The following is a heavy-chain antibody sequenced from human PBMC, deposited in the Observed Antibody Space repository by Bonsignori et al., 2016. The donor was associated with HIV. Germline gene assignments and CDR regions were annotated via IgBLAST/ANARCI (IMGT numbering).Heavy chain of an antibody. V-gene: IGHV1-2*02. D-gene: IGHD6-19*01. Sequence: ASVKVSCKASGYVFTDYYIHWVRQAPGQGLEWMGWSNPNSGGANYAQKFHDSVTLTRDTSISTAYMELSRLRSDDTAVYYCARAVPGIAVAATDAFDLWGQGTMVTVSS. CDR3: ARAVPGIAVAATDAFDL. CDR1: GYVFTDYY. J-gene: IGHJ3*01. CDR2: SNPNSGGA.